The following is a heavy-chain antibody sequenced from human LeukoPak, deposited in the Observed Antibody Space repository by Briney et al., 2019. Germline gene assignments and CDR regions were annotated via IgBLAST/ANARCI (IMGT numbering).Heavy chain of an antibody. CDR3: ATTRPGLSGIY. CDR2: ISYDGSNK. Sequence: GRSLRLSCAASGFTFSNYAMHWVRQAPGKGLEWVAIISYDGSNKYYADSVKGRFTISRDNSKNTLYLQMGSLRAEDMAVYYCATTRPGLSGIYWGQGTLVTVSS. D-gene: IGHD1-1*01. CDR1: GFTFSNYA. J-gene: IGHJ4*02. V-gene: IGHV3-30*14.